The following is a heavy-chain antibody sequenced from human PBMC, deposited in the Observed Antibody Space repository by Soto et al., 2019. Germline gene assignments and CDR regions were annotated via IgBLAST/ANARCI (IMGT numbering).Heavy chain of an antibody. D-gene: IGHD6-6*01. V-gene: IGHV3-23*01. J-gene: IGHJ4*02. CDR1: GFTFSSYA. Sequence: GGSLRLSCAASGFTFSSYAMSWVRQAPGKGLEWVSAISGSGGSTYYADSVKGRFTISRDNSKNTLYLQMNSLRAEDTAVYYCAKALIWGSSSGADYWGQGTLVTVSS. CDR2: ISGSGGST. CDR3: AKALIWGSSSGADY.